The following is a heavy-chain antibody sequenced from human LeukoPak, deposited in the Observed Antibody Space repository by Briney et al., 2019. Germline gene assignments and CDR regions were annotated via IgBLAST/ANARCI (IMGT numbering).Heavy chain of an antibody. CDR2: ISGSGGST. Sequence: GGTLRLSCAASGFTFSSYAMSWVRQAPGKGLEWVSAISGSGGSTYYADSVKGRFTISRDNSKNTLYLQMNSLRAEDTAVYYCARRAGAYSHPYDYWGQGTLVTVSS. V-gene: IGHV3-23*01. J-gene: IGHJ4*02. D-gene: IGHD4/OR15-4a*01. CDR3: ARRAGAYSHPYDY. CDR1: GFTFSSYA.